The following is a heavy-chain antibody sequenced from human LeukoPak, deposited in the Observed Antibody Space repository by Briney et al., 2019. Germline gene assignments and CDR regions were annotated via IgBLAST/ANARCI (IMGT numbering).Heavy chain of an antibody. CDR3: ARGGAFYDSSGYPN. J-gene: IGHJ4*02. D-gene: IGHD3-22*01. Sequence: GASVKVSCKASGFTFTGYYMHWVRLAPGQGLEWMGWINPNSGGTNYAQKFQGRVTMTRDTSISTAYMELSRLRSDDTAVYYCARGGAFYDSSGYPNWGQGTQVTVSS. CDR1: GFTFTGYY. CDR2: INPNSGGT. V-gene: IGHV1-2*02.